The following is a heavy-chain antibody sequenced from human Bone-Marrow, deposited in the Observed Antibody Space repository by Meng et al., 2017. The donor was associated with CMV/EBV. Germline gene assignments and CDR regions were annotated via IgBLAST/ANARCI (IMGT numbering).Heavy chain of an antibody. V-gene: IGHV3-21*01. CDR3: ASPFEYGISYY. Sequence: GESLKISCAASGFTFSRYSMNWVRQAPGKGLEWVSSISSSSTYIYYADSVKGRFTISRDNAKNSLYLQMNSLRAEDTAVYYCASPFEYGISYYWGQGTLVTVSS. J-gene: IGHJ4*02. D-gene: IGHD4-17*01. CDR2: ISSSSTYI. CDR1: GFTFSRYS.